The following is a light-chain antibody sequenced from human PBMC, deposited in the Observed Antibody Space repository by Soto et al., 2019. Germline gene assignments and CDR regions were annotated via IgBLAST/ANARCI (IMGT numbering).Light chain of an antibody. V-gene: IGKV3-20*01. CDR3: QQYGSQIT. CDR2: GAS. Sequence: EIVLTQSPGTLSLSPGERATLSCRPSRVFNRNYLAWYQQKRGQAPRLLIYGASSRATGIPDRFSGSGSGTDFPLSISRLQPEDFAVYYCQQYGSQITFGPGTKVDIK. CDR1: RVFNRNY. J-gene: IGKJ3*01.